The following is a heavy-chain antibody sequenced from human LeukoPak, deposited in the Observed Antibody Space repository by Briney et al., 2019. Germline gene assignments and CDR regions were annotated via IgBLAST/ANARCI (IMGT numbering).Heavy chain of an antibody. Sequence: SETLSLTCTVSGGSISSSSYYWGWIRQTPGKGLEWIGSIYYSGSTYYNPSLKMRVTISLDTSKNQFSLKVSSVTAADTAVYYCARGLPSRGSGWYWFDPWGQGTLVTVSS. V-gene: IGHV4-39*07. CDR3: ARGLPSRGSGWYWFDP. CDR2: IYYSGST. J-gene: IGHJ5*02. CDR1: GGSISSSSYY. D-gene: IGHD6-19*01.